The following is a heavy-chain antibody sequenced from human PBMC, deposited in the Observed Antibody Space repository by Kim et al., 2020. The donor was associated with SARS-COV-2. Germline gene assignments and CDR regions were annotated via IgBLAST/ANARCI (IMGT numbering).Heavy chain of an antibody. V-gene: IGHV4-59*13. J-gene: IGHJ4*02. CDR2: TSYTGTT. Sequence: SETLSLTCSVSGDSISGNFWTWFRQPPGKGLEWIVSTSYTGTTNYNPSLRSRVTVSVDTSQNQFSLTLDSVTAADTAVYYCVRSTYRPSNYFDYLGQGTLVTVSS. CDR1: GDSISGNF. CDR3: VRSTYRPSNYFDY.